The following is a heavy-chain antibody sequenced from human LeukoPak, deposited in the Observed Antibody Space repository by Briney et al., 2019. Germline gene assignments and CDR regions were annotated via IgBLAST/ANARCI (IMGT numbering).Heavy chain of an antibody. CDR2: ISGSGGST. CDR3: AKDLLNGIAAPEYYYGMDV. CDR1: GFTFSSYA. D-gene: IGHD6-13*01. J-gene: IGHJ6*02. V-gene: IGHV3-23*01. Sequence: GGSLRLSCAASGFTFSSYAMSWVRQAPGKGLEWVSAISGSGGSTYYADSVKGRFTISRDNSKNTLYLQMNSLRAEDTAVYYCAKDLLNGIAAPEYYYGMDVWGQGTTVTVSS.